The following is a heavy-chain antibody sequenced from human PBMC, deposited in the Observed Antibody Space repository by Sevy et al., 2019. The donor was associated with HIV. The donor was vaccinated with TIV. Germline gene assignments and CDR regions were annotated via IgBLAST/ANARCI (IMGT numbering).Heavy chain of an antibody. J-gene: IGHJ3*02. CDR1: GYSFTAYW. V-gene: IGHV5-51*01. Sequence: GESLKISCKGSGYSFTAYWIDWVRQVPGKGLEWMGTIYPGDSETRHSPSVQGQVTISADKSLTTAYLQRSSLKASDTAGYYWARPKGLKVGIGIGTLDIWGQGTMVTVSS. CDR2: IYPGDSET. D-gene: IGHD1-26*01. CDR3: ARPKGLKVGIGIGTLDI.